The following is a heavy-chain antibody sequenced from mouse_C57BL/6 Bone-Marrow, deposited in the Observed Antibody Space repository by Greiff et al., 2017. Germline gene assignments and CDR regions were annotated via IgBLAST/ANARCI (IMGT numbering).Heavy chain of an antibody. CDR1: GFSLSTSGMG. J-gene: IGHJ4*01. CDR2: IYWDDDK. CDR3: ARRRGGAMDY. Sequence: VKLMESGPGILQSSQTLSLTCSFSGFSLSTSGMGVSWIRQPSGKGLEWLVHIYWDDDKRYNPSLKSRLTTSKDTSRNQVFLKITSVDTADTATYYCARRRGGAMDYWGQGTSVTVSS. V-gene: IGHV8-12*01.